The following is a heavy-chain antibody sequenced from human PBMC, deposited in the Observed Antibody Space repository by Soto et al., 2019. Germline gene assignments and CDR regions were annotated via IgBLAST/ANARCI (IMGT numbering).Heavy chain of an antibody. CDR1: GFTVSWNY. D-gene: IGHD5-12*01. CDR2: VYTDGTT. V-gene: IGHV3-53*01. Sequence: EVQVVQSGGGLIQPGGALKLSCAVSGFTVSWNYMNWVRQAPGKGLEWVSVVYTDGTTYYADSVKGRFTISRDNSKNTLFLQMNSLRAEDTAIYXCARDVAAGSYYFDHWGQGSVVTVSS. J-gene: IGHJ4*02. CDR3: ARDVAAGSYYFDH.